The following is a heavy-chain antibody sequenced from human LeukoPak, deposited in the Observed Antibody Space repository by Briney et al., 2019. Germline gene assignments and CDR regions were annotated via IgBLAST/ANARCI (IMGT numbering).Heavy chain of an antibody. CDR2: ISYDGSNK. CDR1: GFTFSSYA. V-gene: IGHV3-30-3*01. D-gene: IGHD3-22*01. CDR3: AKAPPGGYCDY. Sequence: TGGSLRLSCAASGFTFSSYAMHWVRQAPGKGLEWVAVISYDGSNKYYADSVKGRFTISRDNSKNTLYLQMNSLRAEDTAVYYCAKAPPGGYCDYWGQGTLVTVSS. J-gene: IGHJ4*02.